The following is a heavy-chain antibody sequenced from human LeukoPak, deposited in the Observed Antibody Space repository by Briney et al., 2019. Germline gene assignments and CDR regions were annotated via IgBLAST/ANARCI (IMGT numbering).Heavy chain of an antibody. Sequence: PGPSLSLSCAASGFAFSSFAMGWVRQAPGKGLEWVSAISGSGGSTYYADSVKGRFTISRAHSKNTLYLQMISLRAQDTAVYYCAAGYCSSTSCPGYNYGMEVWGQGTTVTVSS. CDR3: AAGYCSSTSCPGYNYGMEV. CDR2: ISGSGGST. J-gene: IGHJ6*02. D-gene: IGHD2-2*01. CDR1: GFAFSSFA. V-gene: IGHV3-23*01.